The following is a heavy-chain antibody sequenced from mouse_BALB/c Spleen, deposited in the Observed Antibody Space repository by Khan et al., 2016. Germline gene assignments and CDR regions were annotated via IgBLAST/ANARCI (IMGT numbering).Heavy chain of an antibody. CDR2: INPGSGGT. V-gene: IGHV1-54*01. D-gene: IGHD2-1*01. CDR1: GYAFTNYL. J-gene: IGHJ2*01. Sequence: QVQLQQSGAELVRPGTSVKVSCKASGYAFTNYLIEWVKQRPGQGLEWIGVINPGSGGTNYNEKFKGKATLTADKSSSTAYMQLSSLTSDDSAVYFCARNYGTPYYFDYWGQGTTLTVSS. CDR3: ARNYGTPYYFDY.